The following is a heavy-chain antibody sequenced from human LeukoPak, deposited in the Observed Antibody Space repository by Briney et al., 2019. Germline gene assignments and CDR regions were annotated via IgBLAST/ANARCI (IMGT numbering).Heavy chain of an antibody. D-gene: IGHD3-22*01. J-gene: IGHJ5*01. CDR3: ARDPRSGYHDS. CDR2: INAGNGDT. V-gene: IGHV1-3*01. CDR1: GYTLTTYA. Sequence: ASVKVSCKASGYTLTTYAIQWVRQAPGQRLEWMGWINAGNGDTKYSQRFQGRVTITRDTSASTAYMELSSLRSEDTAVYYCARDPRSGYHDSWGQGTLVTVSS.